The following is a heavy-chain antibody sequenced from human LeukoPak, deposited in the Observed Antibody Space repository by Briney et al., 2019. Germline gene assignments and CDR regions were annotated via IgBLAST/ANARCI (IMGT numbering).Heavy chain of an antibody. J-gene: IGHJ1*01. D-gene: IGHD2-15*01. V-gene: IGHV3-30-3*01. CDR1: GFTFSSYA. CDR3: ARPSPIVVVVAATPGYFQH. CDR2: ISYDGSNK. Sequence: GRSLRLSCAASGFTFSSYAMHWVRQAPGKGLEWVAVISYDGSNKYYAVSVKGRFTISRDNSKNTLYLQMNSLRAEDTAVYYCARPSPIVVVVAATPGYFQHWGQGTLVTVSS.